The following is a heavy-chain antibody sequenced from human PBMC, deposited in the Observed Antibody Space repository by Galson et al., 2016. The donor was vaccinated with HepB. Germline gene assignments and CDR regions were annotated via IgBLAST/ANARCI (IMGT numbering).Heavy chain of an antibody. Sequence: SLRLSCAASGFSVSNNYMSWVRQPPGKGLEWVSIIYSGGATYYAVSVEGRFTISRDNSKNTLYLQMNSLRGEDTAVYFCARDKGIVGGQEFWGQGTLVTVSS. D-gene: IGHD1-26*01. CDR1: GFSVSNNY. CDR2: IYSGGAT. CDR3: ARDKGIVGGQEF. V-gene: IGHV3-53*01. J-gene: IGHJ4*02.